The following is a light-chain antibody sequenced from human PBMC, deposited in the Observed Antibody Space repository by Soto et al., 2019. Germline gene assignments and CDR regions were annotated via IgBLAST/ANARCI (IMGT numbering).Light chain of an antibody. CDR3: CSYAGSFTWV. Sequence: QSALTQPPSASGSPGQSVTISCTGTSSDIGGYNYVSWYQQHPGKAPKLMIYEVTKRPSGVPDRFSGSKSGNTASLTVSGLQADDEADYYCCSYAGSFTWVFGGGTKVTVL. J-gene: IGLJ3*02. CDR1: SSDIGGYNY. V-gene: IGLV2-8*01. CDR2: EVT.